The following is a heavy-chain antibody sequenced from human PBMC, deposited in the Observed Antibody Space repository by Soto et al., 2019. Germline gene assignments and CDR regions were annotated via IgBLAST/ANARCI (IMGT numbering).Heavy chain of an antibody. CDR2: ISYDGSNE. Sequence: QVQVAESGGGVVQPGRSLRLSCVASGFTFSNYAMHWVRQAPGKGLDWVALISYDGSNEYYADSVKGRFTISRDNSKSTLYLQMNGLKTDDTAVYYCVREFLGGSGWSDYWGQGTLVTVS. CDR3: VREFLGGSGWSDY. CDR1: GFTFSNYA. D-gene: IGHD6-19*01. V-gene: IGHV3-30-3*01. J-gene: IGHJ4*02.